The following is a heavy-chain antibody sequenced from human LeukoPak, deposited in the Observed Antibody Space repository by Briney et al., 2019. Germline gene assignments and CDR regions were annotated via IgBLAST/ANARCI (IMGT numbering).Heavy chain of an antibody. D-gene: IGHD2-15*01. Sequence: SETLSLTCTVSGDSLSSSYWNWIRQPPGKGLEWIGYIYYSGSTNYNPSLKSRVTLSVDTSKNQFSLKLSSVTAADTAVYYCARAVHCSGGSCYFDYWGQGTLVTVSS. J-gene: IGHJ4*02. V-gene: IGHV4-59*01. CDR1: GDSLSSSY. CDR2: IYYSGST. CDR3: ARAVHCSGGSCYFDY.